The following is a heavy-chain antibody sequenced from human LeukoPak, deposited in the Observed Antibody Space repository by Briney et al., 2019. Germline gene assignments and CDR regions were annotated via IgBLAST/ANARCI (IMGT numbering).Heavy chain of an antibody. CDR1: GYTFTIYD. CDR2: MNPDSGNT. D-gene: IGHD4-17*01. CDR3: AVHLPGDYLDP. Sequence: ASVKISCKASGYTFTIYDINWVRQAAGQGLEWMGWMNPDSGNTDFAQKFQGRVTMTRNTSISTAYMELSSLTSEDTAVYYCAVHLPGDYLDPWGQGTLVTVSS. J-gene: IGHJ5*02. V-gene: IGHV1-8*01.